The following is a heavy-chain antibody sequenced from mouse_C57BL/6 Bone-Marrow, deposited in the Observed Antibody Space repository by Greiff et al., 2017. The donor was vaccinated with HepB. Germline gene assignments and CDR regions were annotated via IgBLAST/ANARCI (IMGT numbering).Heavy chain of an antibody. D-gene: IGHD1-1*01. Sequence: QVQLQQPGAELVKPGASVKMSCKASGYTFTSYWITWVKQRPGQGLEWIGDIYPGSGSTNYNEKFKSKATLTADKSSSTAYMELRSLTSEDSAVYFCAIITTVVECYWGQGTSVTVSS. V-gene: IGHV1-55*01. J-gene: IGHJ4*01. CDR2: IYPGSGST. CDR1: GYTFTSYW. CDR3: AIITTVVECY.